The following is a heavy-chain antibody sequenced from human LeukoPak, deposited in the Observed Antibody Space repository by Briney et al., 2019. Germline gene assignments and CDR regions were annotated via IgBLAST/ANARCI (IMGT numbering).Heavy chain of an antibody. CDR3: AKLVGATDL. Sequence: GGSLRLSCAASGFTFSSYGMHWGRQAPGKGLEWVAVISYDGSNKYYADSVKGRFTISRDNSKNTLYLQMNSLRAEDTAVYYCAKLVGATDLWGQGTLVTVSS. CDR1: GFTFSSYG. J-gene: IGHJ5*02. CDR2: ISYDGSNK. D-gene: IGHD1-26*01. V-gene: IGHV3-30*18.